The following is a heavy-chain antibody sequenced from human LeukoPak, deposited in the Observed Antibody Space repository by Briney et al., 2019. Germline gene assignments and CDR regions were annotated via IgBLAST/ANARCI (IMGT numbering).Heavy chain of an antibody. D-gene: IGHD1-26*01. Sequence: ASVTVSCTASGYTFTSYAMHWVRQAPGQRLEWMGWINAGNGNTKYSQKFQGRVTITRDTSASTAYMELSSLRSEDTAVYYCTKARSGYLDYWGQGTLVTVSS. J-gene: IGHJ4*02. CDR1: GYTFTSYA. V-gene: IGHV1-3*01. CDR3: TKARSGYLDY. CDR2: INAGNGNT.